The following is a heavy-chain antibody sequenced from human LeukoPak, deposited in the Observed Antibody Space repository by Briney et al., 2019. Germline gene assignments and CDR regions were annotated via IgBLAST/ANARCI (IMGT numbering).Heavy chain of an antibody. D-gene: IGHD2-2*03. J-gene: IGHJ5*02. CDR3: ARLLRVGYCSTTTCNWFDP. CDR1: GGSISSNDYY. V-gene: IGHV4-39*07. CDR2: IYYSGST. Sequence: SETLSLTCTVSGGSISSNDYYWGWIRQPPGKGLEWIGSIYYSGSTYYSPSLKSRVTISVDTSKNQFSLKLSSVTAADTAVYYCARLLRVGYCSTTTCNWFDPWGQGTLVTVSS.